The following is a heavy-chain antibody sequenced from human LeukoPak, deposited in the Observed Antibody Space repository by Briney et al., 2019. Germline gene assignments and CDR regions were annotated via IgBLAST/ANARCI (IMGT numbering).Heavy chain of an antibody. CDR3: ARGPATPESAAFDI. J-gene: IGHJ3*02. CDR1: GDSMSSYY. CDR2: IYTTGSA. D-gene: IGHD1-14*01. Sequence: SETLSLTCTVSGDSMSSYYWSWIRQPAGGGLEWIGRIYTTGSANYNPSLESRVTIFIDASKNQFSLKLSSVTAADTAVYYCARGPATPESAAFDIWGQGTMVTVSS. V-gene: IGHV4-4*07.